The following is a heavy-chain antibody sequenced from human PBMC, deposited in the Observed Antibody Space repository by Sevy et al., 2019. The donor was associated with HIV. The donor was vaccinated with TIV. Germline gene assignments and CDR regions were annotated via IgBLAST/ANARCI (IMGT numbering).Heavy chain of an antibody. Sequence: ASVKVSCKASGYTFTSYGISWVRQAPGQGLEWMGWISAYNGNTNYAQKLQGRVTMTTDTSTSTAYMELRSLGSDDTAVYYCARYYDFWSGYYYYYYYMDVWGKGTTVTVSS. J-gene: IGHJ6*03. CDR2: ISAYNGNT. CDR1: GYTFTSYG. V-gene: IGHV1-18*01. CDR3: ARYYDFWSGYYYYYYYMDV. D-gene: IGHD3-3*01.